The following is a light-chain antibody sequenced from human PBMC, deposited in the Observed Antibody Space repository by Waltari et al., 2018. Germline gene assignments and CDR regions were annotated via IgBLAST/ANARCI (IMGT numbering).Light chain of an antibody. CDR2: GAS. V-gene: IGKV3-15*01. J-gene: IGKJ4*01. CDR1: QSVSSS. Sequence: IVLTQSPATLSLSPGKRATLSCRASQSVSSSLAWYQQKPGQAPRLLIYGASSRATGIPERFSGSGSGTDFTLTISSLEPEDFAVYYCQQYSNWPLTFGGGTKVEI. CDR3: QQYSNWPLT.